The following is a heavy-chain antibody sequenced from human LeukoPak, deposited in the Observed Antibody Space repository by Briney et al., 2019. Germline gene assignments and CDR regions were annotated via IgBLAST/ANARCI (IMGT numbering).Heavy chain of an antibody. CDR3: ARQPGVRYYYDSSGYYFDY. J-gene: IGHJ4*02. Sequence: SVKVSCKASGGTFSSYAISWVRQAPGQGLEWMGGIIPIFGTANYAQRFQGRVTITADESTSTAYMELSSLRSEDTAVYYCARQPGVRYYYDSSGYYFDYWGQGTLVTVSS. CDR2: IIPIFGTA. D-gene: IGHD3-22*01. V-gene: IGHV1-69*13. CDR1: GGTFSSYA.